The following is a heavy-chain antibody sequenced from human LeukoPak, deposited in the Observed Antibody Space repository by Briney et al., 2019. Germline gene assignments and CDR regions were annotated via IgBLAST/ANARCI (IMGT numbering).Heavy chain of an antibody. J-gene: IGHJ3*02. V-gene: IGHV3-20*04. D-gene: IGHD6-13*01. CDR1: GFTFDDYG. Sequence: GGSLRLSCAASGFTFDDYGMSWVRQAPGKGLEWVSGINWNGGSTGYADSVKGRFTISRDNAKDTLYLQMNSLRAEDTAVYYCAKDGVAGARDIWGQGTMVTVSS. CDR3: AKDGVAGARDI. CDR2: INWNGGST.